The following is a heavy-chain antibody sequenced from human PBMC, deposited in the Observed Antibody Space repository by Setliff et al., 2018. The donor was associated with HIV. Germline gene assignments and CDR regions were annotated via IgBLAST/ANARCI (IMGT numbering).Heavy chain of an antibody. CDR3: ARGGGPDTNFDL. V-gene: IGHV4-61*01. CDR1: GGSVSSVNYY. Sequence: PSETLSLTCSVSGGSVSSVNYYWSWIRQPPGKGLEWIGYIHYTGSTTYYKPSLKSRVTISVDTSKNQFSLRLSSVTAADRAVYYCARGGGPDTNFDLWGQGMLVTVSS. CDR2: IHYTGST. D-gene: IGHD5-18*01. J-gene: IGHJ4*02.